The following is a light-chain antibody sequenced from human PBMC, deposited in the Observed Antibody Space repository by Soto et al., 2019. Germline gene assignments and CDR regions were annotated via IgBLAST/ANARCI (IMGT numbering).Light chain of an antibody. J-gene: IGLJ1*01. Sequence: QSVLTQPASVSGSPGQSITISCTGTSSDVGAYNFVSWHQQHPGKAPKLIIYNVYDRPSGISYRFSGSKSGNSASLTISGLQGEDEADYYCISYTISRTYVFGTGTKLTVL. CDR2: NVY. CDR1: SSDVGAYNF. CDR3: ISYTISRTYV. V-gene: IGLV2-14*03.